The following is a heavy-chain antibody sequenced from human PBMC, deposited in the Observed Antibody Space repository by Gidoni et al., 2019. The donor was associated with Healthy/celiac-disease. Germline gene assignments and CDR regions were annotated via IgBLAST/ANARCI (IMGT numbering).Heavy chain of an antibody. J-gene: IGHJ6*02. CDR1: GYSLSSGYS. D-gene: IGHD4-17*01. CDR2: IYHSGST. Sequence: QVQLQESGPGLVTPSETLSLTCAVSGYSLSSGYSWGWIRQPPGKGLEWIGSIYHSGSTYYNPSLKSRVTISVDTSKNQFSLKLSSVTAADTAVYYCARDHPYGDPSSAHYGMDVWGQGTTVTVSS. CDR3: ARDHPYGDPSSAHYGMDV. V-gene: IGHV4-38-2*02.